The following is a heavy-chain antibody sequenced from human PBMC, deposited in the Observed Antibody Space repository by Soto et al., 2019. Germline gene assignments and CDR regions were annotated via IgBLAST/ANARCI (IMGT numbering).Heavy chain of an antibody. CDR1: GGSFSGYY. Sequence: WETLSLTCAFYGGSFSGYYWSCIRHPPGKGLEWIGEINHSGSTNYNPSLKSRVTISVDTSKNQFSLKLSSVTAADTAVYYCARILQSTFGYYYYGMEVWGQGTTVSVSS. CDR3: ARILQSTFGYYYYGMEV. CDR2: INHSGST. D-gene: IGHD4-4*01. V-gene: IGHV4-34*01. J-gene: IGHJ6*01.